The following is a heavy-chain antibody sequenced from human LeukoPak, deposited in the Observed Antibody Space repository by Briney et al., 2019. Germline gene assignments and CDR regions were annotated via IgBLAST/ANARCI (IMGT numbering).Heavy chain of an antibody. CDR1: GGTFSSYA. D-gene: IGHD7-27*01. CDR3: ARGHWGSPYYFDY. Sequence: SVKVSCKASGGTFSSYAISWVRQAPEQGLEWMGGITPMFGTGNYAQKFQGRVTITADESTSTAYMELSSLRSEDTAVYYCARGHWGSPYYFDYWGQGTLVTVSS. J-gene: IGHJ4*02. CDR2: ITPMFGTG. V-gene: IGHV1-69*13.